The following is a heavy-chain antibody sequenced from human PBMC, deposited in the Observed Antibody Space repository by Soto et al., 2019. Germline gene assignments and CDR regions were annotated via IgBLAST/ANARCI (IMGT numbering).Heavy chain of an antibody. D-gene: IGHD6-19*01. V-gene: IGHV3-23*01. J-gene: IGHJ4*02. CDR3: AKGNPRGWYFCDS. Sequence: EVQVWESGGGLVQPGGSLRLSCEGSGFTFSNCAMSWVRQAPGKGLEWVSGISGTGRSTFYADSVNHRFTISRDNSKNIVYLQMNSLRADDTAVYYCAKGNPRGWYFCDSWGQGNLVTVSS. CDR2: ISGTGRST. CDR1: GFTFSNCA.